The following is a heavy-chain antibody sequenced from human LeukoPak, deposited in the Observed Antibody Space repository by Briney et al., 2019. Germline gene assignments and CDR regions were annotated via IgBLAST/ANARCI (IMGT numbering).Heavy chain of an antibody. V-gene: IGHV4-61*02. CDR2: IYTSGST. CDR1: GGSISSGSYY. D-gene: IGHD2-2*01. Sequence: PSQTLSLTCTVSGGSISSGSYYWSWIRQPAGKGLEWIGRIYTSGSTNYNPSLKSRVTISVDTSKNQFSLKLSSVTAADTAVYYCASSKRGLGVDAFDIWGQGTMVTVSS. CDR3: ASSKRGLGVDAFDI. J-gene: IGHJ3*02.